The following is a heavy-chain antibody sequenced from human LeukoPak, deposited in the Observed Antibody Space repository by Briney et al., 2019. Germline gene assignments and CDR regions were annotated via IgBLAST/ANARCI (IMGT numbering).Heavy chain of an antibody. Sequence: SETLSLTCIVSGGSITSAISNWGWIRQPPGQGLEWIGSINYSGSAQYNPSLKSRVTISVDTSKNQFSLKLSSVTATDTAVYYCARRPTNYGTDYWGQGTLVTVSS. J-gene: IGHJ4*02. CDR2: INYSGSA. CDR3: ARRPTNYGTDY. CDR1: GGSITSAISN. D-gene: IGHD4/OR15-4a*01. V-gene: IGHV4-39*01.